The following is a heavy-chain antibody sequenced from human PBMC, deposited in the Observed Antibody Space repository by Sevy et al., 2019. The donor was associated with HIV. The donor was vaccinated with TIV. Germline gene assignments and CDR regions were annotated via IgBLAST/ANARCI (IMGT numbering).Heavy chain of an antibody. Sequence: GGSLRLSCAASGLTFSTYGMHWVRQAPGKGLEWVAVISYDGNIQYYADSVKGRFTVSRDNSKNTLYLQMNSLRAEDSAVYYCAKDQGGYNYAPCYWGQGTLVTVSS. D-gene: IGHD5-18*01. CDR3: AKDQGGYNYAPCY. CDR2: ISYDGNIQ. V-gene: IGHV3-30*18. CDR1: GLTFSTYG. J-gene: IGHJ4*02.